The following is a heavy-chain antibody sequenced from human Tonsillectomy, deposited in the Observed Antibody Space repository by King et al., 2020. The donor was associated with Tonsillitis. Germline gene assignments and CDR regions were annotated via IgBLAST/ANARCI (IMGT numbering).Heavy chain of an antibody. CDR3: ARGITIVALFPPEYFQH. J-gene: IGHJ1*01. D-gene: IGHD3-10*01. CDR2: INPNSGDT. CDR1: GYTFSGYY. Sequence: VQLVQSGDEVKKPGASVKVSCKASGYTFSGYYIHWVRQAPGQGLEWMGWINPNSGDTNYAQKFHGRVTLTRDTSIRTVYMELTSLRSDDTAVYYCARGITIVALFPPEYFQHWGQGTLVTVSS. V-gene: IGHV1-2*02.